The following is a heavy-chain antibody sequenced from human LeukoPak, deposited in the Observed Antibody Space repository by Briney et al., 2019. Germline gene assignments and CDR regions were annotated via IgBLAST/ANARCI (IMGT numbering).Heavy chain of an antibody. CDR2: IIPIFGTA. Sequence: SVKVSCKASGGTFSSYAISWVRQAPGQGLEWVGGIIPIFGTANYAQKFQGRVTITADESTSTAYMELSSLRSEDTAVYYCARSAGTGYNWFDPRGQGTLVTVSS. J-gene: IGHJ5*02. D-gene: IGHD6-13*01. V-gene: IGHV1-69*01. CDR3: ARSAGTGYNWFDP. CDR1: GGTFSSYA.